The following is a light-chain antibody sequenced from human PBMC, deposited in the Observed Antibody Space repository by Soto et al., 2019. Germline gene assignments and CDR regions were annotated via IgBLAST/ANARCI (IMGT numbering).Light chain of an antibody. CDR1: QSVSSSY. CDR3: QQYGISPYT. Sequence: EIVLTQSPGTLSLSPGERATLSCRASQSVSSSYLAWYQQKPGQAPRLLSYGASSRATGIPDRFSGSGSGTDFTLTISRLQPEDFAVYSCQQYGISPYTFGQGTKLEIK. J-gene: IGKJ2*01. CDR2: GAS. V-gene: IGKV3-20*01.